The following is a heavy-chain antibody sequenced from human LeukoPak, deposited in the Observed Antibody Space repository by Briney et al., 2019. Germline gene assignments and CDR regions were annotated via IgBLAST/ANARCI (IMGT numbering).Heavy chain of an antibody. D-gene: IGHD6-6*01. CDR3: ARSRGGSSSGVGDHLDY. Sequence: GGSLRLSCAASGFHFSSYGMHWVRQAPGKGLEWVAVIWNDGSNKYHADSVKGRFAISRDQSKNTLYLQMNSLRAEDTAVCYCARSRGGSSSGVGDHLDYWGQGTVVTVSS. CDR1: GFHFSSYG. V-gene: IGHV3-33*01. CDR2: IWNDGSNK. J-gene: IGHJ4*02.